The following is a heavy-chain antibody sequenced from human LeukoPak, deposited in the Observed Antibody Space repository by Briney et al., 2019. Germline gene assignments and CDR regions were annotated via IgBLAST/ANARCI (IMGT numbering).Heavy chain of an antibody. J-gene: IGHJ4*02. V-gene: IGHV3-7*01. CDR2: IKKDGSEK. D-gene: IGHD3-10*01. Sequence: SGGSLRLSCAASGFTFSSYWMSWVRQAPGKGLEWVANIKKDGSEKYYVDSVRGRFTISRDNAKNSLYLQMNSLRAEDTAVYYCARVWYYGSGVFEYWGQGTLVTVSS. CDR1: GFTFSSYW. CDR3: ARVWYYGSGVFEY.